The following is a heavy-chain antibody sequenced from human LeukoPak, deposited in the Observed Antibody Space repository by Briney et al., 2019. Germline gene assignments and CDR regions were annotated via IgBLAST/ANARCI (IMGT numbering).Heavy chain of an antibody. J-gene: IGHJ4*02. CDR2: IYYSGST. CDR1: GGSISSSSYY. D-gene: IGHD6-13*01. Sequence: SETLSLTCTVSGGSISSSSYYWGWIRQPPGKGLEWIGSIYYSGSTYYNPSLKSRVTISVDTSKNQFSLKLSSVTAADTAVYYCARAQQQLVVYWGQGTLVTVSS. CDR3: ARAQQQLVVY. V-gene: IGHV4-39*07.